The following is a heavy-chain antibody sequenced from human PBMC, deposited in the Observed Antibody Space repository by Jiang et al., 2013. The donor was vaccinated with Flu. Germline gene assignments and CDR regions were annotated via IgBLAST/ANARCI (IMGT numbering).Heavy chain of an antibody. D-gene: IGHD2-15*01. CDR3: AREYCSGGSCWDY. J-gene: IGHJ4*02. CDR2: IKAGSGDT. Sequence: LEWMGWIKAGSGDTEYSQKFQGRVTITRDTSASTAYMELSSLRSDDTAVYYCAREYCSGGSCWDYWGQGNPGSPSPQ. V-gene: IGHV1-3*01.